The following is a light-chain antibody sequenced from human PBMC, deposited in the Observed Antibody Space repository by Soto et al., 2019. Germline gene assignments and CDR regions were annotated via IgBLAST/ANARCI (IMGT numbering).Light chain of an antibody. V-gene: IGKV3-20*01. Sequence: EIVLTQSPGTLSLSPGERATLSCRASQSVSSSDLAWYQQKPGQAPRLLIYGASSRATGIPDRFSGSGSGTDFTLAISRLEPDDFAVYYGQQYGSSPSMYTFGQGTKLEIK. J-gene: IGKJ2*01. CDR3: QQYGSSPSMYT. CDR1: QSVSSSD. CDR2: GAS.